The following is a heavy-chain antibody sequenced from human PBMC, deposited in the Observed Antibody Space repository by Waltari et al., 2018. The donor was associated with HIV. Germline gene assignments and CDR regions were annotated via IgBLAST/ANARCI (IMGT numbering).Heavy chain of an antibody. D-gene: IGHD6-13*01. CDR3: ARVRNSGLSYWYFDL. CDR1: GGSVSSGSYY. V-gene: IGHV4-61*01. Sequence: QVQLQESGPGLVKPSETLSLTCTVSGGSVSSGSYYWSWIRPPPGKGLEWIGYIYYSGSTNYNPSLKSRVTISVDTSKNQFSLKLSSVTAADTAVYYCARVRNSGLSYWYFDLWGRGTLVTVSS. CDR2: IYYSGST. J-gene: IGHJ2*01.